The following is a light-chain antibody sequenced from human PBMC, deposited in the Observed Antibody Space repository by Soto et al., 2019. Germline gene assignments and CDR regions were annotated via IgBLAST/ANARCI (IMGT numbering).Light chain of an antibody. J-gene: IGKJ3*01. CDR3: QRTYNAPPVT. CDR2: SAS. CDR1: QVIPSY. Sequence: DIQLTQSPSSLSASVGDRVTITCRVSQVIPSYLNCYRQKPGKVPKFLIYSASNLQSGVPSRFSGSGSGTDFTLIISSLQPEDVATYHGQRTYNAPPVTFGPGTKVDIK. V-gene: IGKV1-27*01.